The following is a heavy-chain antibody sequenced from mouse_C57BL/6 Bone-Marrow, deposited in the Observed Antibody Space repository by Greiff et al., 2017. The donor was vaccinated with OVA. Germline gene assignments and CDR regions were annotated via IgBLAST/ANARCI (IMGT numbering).Heavy chain of an antibody. V-gene: IGHV7-1*01. CDR3: ARDAVYYYGSTLDY. D-gene: IGHD1-1*01. CDR2: SRNKANDYTT. Sequence: EVKLVESGGGLVQSGRSLRLSCATSGFTFSDFYMEWVRQAPGKGLEWIAASRNKANDYTTEYSASVKGRFIVSRDTSQSILYLQMNALRAEDTAIYYCARDAVYYYGSTLDYWGQGTTLTVSS. CDR1: GFTFSDFY. J-gene: IGHJ2*01.